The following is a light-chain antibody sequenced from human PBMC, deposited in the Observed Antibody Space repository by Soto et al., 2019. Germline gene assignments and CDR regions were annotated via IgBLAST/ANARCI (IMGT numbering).Light chain of an antibody. CDR3: QQYNNWPPIT. J-gene: IGKJ5*01. Sequence: EIVLTQSPGTLSLSPGERATLSCRASQSVSSNYLAWYQQRPGQAPRLLIYSASRRATGIPARSSGSGSGTEFTLTISSLQSEDFAVYYCQQYNNWPPITFGQGTRLENK. CDR2: SAS. V-gene: IGKV3-15*01. CDR1: QSVSSN.